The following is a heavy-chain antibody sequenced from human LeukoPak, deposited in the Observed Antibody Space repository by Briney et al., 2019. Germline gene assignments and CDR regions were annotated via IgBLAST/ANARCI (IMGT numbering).Heavy chain of an antibody. CDR3: ARGPRNDP. D-gene: IGHD1-14*01. J-gene: IGHJ5*02. V-gene: IGHV1-8*01. CDR1: GYPFTTYE. CDR2: VHPNTGNT. Sequence: GASVKVSCKTSGYPFTTYEINWVRQAAGQGREWMGWVHPNTGNTAYAQRFQGGGTITRDTAISTASMELSSLPSKATAVYFCARGPRNDPWGQGTLVTVSS.